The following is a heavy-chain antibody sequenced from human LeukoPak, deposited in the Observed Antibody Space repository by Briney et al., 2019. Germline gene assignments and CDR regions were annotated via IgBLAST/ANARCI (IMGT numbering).Heavy chain of an antibody. CDR3: ATGRITMVRGVIKYDY. J-gene: IGHJ4*02. CDR2: FDPEDGET. Sequence: ASVKVSCKVSGYTLTELSMHWVRQAPGKGLEWMGGFDPEDGETIYAQKFQGRVTMTEDTSTDTAYMELSSLRSEDTAVYYCATGRITMVRGVIKYDYWGQGTLVTVFS. V-gene: IGHV1-24*01. D-gene: IGHD3-10*01. CDR1: GYTLTELS.